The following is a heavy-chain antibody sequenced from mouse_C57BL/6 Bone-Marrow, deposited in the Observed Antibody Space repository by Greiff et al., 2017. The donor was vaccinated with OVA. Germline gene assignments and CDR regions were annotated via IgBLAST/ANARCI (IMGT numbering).Heavy chain of an antibody. Sequence: EVQLQQSGPELVKPGASVKISCKASGYTFTDYYMNWVKQSHGKSLEWIGAINPNNGGTSYNQKFKGKATLTVDKSSSTAYMELRSLTTEDSAVYYCARGGVTTGYFGDWGQSTTLTVAS. J-gene: IGHJ2*01. CDR2: INPNNGGT. D-gene: IGHD2-12*01. CDR3: ARGGVTTGYFGD. CDR1: GYTFTDYY. V-gene: IGHV1-26*01.